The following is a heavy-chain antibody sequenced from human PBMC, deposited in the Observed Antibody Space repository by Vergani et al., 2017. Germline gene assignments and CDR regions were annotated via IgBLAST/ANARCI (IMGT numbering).Heavy chain of an antibody. CDR3: ATIPLWYGTSADFDF. V-gene: IGHV4-4*03. J-gene: IGHJ4*02. D-gene: IGHD2-21*01. CDR1: GESLSGNYW. CDR2: IFHTGTT. Sequence: QVQLQESGPGLVKPPGTLSLTCSVSGESLSGNYWWSWVRQPPGKGLEWIGKIFHTGTTSFNPSLKSRATISMDQSKNQFSLKLNYVTAADTAVYYCATIPLWYGTSADFDFWGQGTLVTVSS.